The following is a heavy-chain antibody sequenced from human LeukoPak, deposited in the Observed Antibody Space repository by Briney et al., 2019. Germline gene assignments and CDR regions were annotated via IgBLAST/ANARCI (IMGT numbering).Heavy chain of an antibody. CDR3: AKAPVTTCSGAYCYPFDY. CDR2: ISVSGNT. J-gene: IGHJ4*02. CDR1: GFTLSSYA. D-gene: IGHD2-15*01. Sequence: GGSLRLSCAASGFTLSSYAMSWVRQGPGKGLEWVSAISVSGNTYHADSVKGRFTISRGSSKNTLYLQMNSLRAGDAAVYYCAKAPVTTCSGAYCYPFDYWSQGTLVTVSS. V-gene: IGHV3-23*01.